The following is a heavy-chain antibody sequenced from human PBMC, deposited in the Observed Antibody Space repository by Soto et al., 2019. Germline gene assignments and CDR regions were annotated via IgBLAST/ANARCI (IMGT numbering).Heavy chain of an antibody. J-gene: IGHJ4*02. CDR2: IIPIFGTA. D-gene: IGHD2-15*01. CDR1: GGTFSSYA. Sequence: QVQLVQSGAEVKKPGSSAKVSCKASGGTFSSYAISWVRQAPGQGLEWMGGIIPIFGTANYAQKFQGRVTITADESTSTAYMELSSRRSEDTAVYYCARESRYCSGGSCYFLPGIDYWGQGTLVTVSS. V-gene: IGHV1-69*12. CDR3: ARESRYCSGGSCYFLPGIDY.